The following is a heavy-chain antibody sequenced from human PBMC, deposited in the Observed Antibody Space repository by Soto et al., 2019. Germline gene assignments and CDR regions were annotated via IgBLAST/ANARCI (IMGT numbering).Heavy chain of an antibody. V-gene: IGHV4-34*01. D-gene: IGHD6-13*01. CDR1: GGSFSGYD. CDR2: INHSGSA. Sequence: AETLSLTCAVYGGSFSGYDGSWIRQAPGKGLEGIGEINHSGSANYNASRKSRGTISVDTSKNQFSLKLSSVTAADKAVYYRARGEGAAAGPLGYFQHWGQGTLVTVSP. J-gene: IGHJ1*01. CDR3: ARGEGAAAGPLGYFQH.